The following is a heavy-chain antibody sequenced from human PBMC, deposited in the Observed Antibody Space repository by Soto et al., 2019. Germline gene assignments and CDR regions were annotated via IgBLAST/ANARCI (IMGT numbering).Heavy chain of an antibody. CDR2: ISYDGSDK. D-gene: IGHD5-12*01. CDR1: GFTFNNSG. V-gene: IGHV3-30*18. CDR3: VKDRVPGAYGNYEGMDG. Sequence: SLRLSCRVSGFTFNNSGMHWVRQAPGKGLEWMAVISYDGSDKYYADSVKGRVIISRDNSKNTLNLEMNSLRAEDTAIYYCVKDRVPGAYGNYEGMDGWGKGTMVTVAS. J-gene: IGHJ6*04.